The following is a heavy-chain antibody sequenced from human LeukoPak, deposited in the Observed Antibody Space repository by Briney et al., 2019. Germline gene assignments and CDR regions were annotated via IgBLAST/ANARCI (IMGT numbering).Heavy chain of an antibody. CDR2: ISRSGGST. V-gene: IGHV3-23*01. Sequence: GASVKVSCKASGYTLTTYGISWVRQAPGKGLEWVSGISRSGGSTYYADSVKGRFTISRDNSKDTLYLKMNSLRAEDTAVYYCAKDGSLYYDSSEWGAQHWGQGTLVTVSS. CDR3: AKDGSLYYDSSEWGAQH. J-gene: IGHJ1*01. CDR1: GYTLTTYG. D-gene: IGHD3-22*01.